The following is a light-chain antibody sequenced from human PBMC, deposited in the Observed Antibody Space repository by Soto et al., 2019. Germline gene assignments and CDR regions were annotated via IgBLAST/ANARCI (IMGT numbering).Light chain of an antibody. J-gene: IGLJ1*01. Sequence: QSALTQPPSASGSPGQSVTISCTGTSSDVGGYNYVSWYQQHPGKAPKVMIYEVSKRPSGVPDRFSGSKSDNTASLTVSGVQAEDEADYYCSSYAGGTYVFGSGTKVTVL. CDR2: EVS. CDR3: SSYAGGTYV. V-gene: IGLV2-8*01. CDR1: SSDVGGYNY.